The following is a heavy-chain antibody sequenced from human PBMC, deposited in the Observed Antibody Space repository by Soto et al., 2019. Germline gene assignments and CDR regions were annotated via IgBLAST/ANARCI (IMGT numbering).Heavy chain of an antibody. CDR2: IKSDGSTT. CDR3: ARGAINYYSEDV. V-gene: IGHV3-74*01. J-gene: IGHJ6*03. Sequence: EVQLVESGGGLVQPGGSLRLSCAASGFTFSDYWMHWVRQAPGKGLEWVSRIKSDGSTTNYADSVKGRFTISRDNAKNTLYLETNSLRVEDTADYYCARGAINYYSEDVWGKGTTVTVSS. CDR1: GFTFSDYW.